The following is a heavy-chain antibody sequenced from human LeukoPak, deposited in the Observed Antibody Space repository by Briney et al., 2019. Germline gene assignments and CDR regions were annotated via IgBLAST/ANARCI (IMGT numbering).Heavy chain of an antibody. Sequence: AAVKVSCKASGYTFTSYYMHWVRQPPGQGLEWMGIINPSGGSTSYAQKFQGRVTMTRDMSTSTVYMELSSLRSEDTAVYYCARDFSYDSSGLYYYYYMDVWGKGTTVTISS. V-gene: IGHV1-46*01. CDR2: INPSGGST. CDR3: ARDFSYDSSGLYYYYYMDV. D-gene: IGHD3-22*01. CDR1: GYTFTSYY. J-gene: IGHJ6*03.